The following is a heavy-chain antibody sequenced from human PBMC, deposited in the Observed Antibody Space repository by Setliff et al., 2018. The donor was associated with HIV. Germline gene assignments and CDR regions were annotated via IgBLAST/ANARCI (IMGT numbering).Heavy chain of an antibody. Sequence: PGGSLRLSCAVSGFTFSTYAMSWVRQAPGKGLEWVSTISTGGGSTYYADSVKGRFTISRDNSKNTLYLQMHSLTAEDTAVYYCAKDLSWGASDYWGQGTLVTVSS. CDR2: ISTGGGST. V-gene: IGHV3-23*01. CDR3: AKDLSWGASDY. CDR1: GFTFSTYA. J-gene: IGHJ4*02. D-gene: IGHD7-27*01.